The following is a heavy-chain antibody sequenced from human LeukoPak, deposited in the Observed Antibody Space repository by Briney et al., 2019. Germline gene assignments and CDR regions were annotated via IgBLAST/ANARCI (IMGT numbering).Heavy chain of an antibody. CDR3: ASKGAVGAPGDY. CDR2: IIPIFGTA. J-gene: IGHJ4*02. V-gene: IGHV1-69*13. Sequence: SVKVSCKASGYTFTSYGISWVRQAPGQGLEWMGGIIPIFGTANYAQKFQGRVTITADESTSTAYMELSSLRSEDTAVYYCASKGAVGAPGDYWGQGTLVTVSS. D-gene: IGHD1-26*01. CDR1: GYTFTSYG.